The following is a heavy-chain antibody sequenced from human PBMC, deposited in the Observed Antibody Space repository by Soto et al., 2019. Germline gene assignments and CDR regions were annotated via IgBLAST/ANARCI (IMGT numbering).Heavy chain of an antibody. CDR2: IYSGGVT. J-gene: IGHJ4*02. D-gene: IGHD2-21*01. CDR3: AGTPPCVIVAATFRDYYFDF. Sequence: PGGSRRVSCAVSGITVTYNYMSWVRQAPGKGLEWVSVIYSGGVTYYSDSVKGRFTISRDSYKNTFYLQMNSLRPEDTAMYYCAGTPPCVIVAATFRDYYFDFWAQRTPVTVSS. CDR1: GITVTYNY. V-gene: IGHV3-53*01.